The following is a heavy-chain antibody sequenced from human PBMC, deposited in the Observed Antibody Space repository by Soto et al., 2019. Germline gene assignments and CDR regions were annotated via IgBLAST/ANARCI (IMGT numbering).Heavy chain of an antibody. CDR1: GYTFTSYG. J-gene: IGHJ4*02. D-gene: IGHD3-10*01. Sequence: QVQLVQSGAEVKKPGASVKVSCKASGYTFTSYGISWVRQAPGQGLEWMGWISAYNGNTNYAQKLQGRVTMTTDTATSTAYMELRSLRSDDTAVYYCARVDVDADYYGSGIDYWGQGTLVTVSS. CDR2: ISAYNGNT. V-gene: IGHV1-18*01. CDR3: ARVDVDADYYGSGIDY.